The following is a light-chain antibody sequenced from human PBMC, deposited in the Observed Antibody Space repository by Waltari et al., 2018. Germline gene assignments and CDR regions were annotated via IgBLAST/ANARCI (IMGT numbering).Light chain of an antibody. CDR1: SSHIGNYNF. CDR3: NSYTTGSTLTVI. CDR2: DVS. Sequence: QSALTQPASVSGSPGQSITISCTGTSSHIGNYNFVSWYQTHPGKAPKLIIYDVSNRPSGVSNRFSGSWSGNTASLTISGLQAEDEADYYCNSYTTGSTLTVIFGGGTKLTVL. V-gene: IGLV2-14*03. J-gene: IGLJ2*01.